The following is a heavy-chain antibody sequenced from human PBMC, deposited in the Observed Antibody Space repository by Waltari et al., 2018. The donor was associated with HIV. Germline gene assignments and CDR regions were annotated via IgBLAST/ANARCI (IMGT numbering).Heavy chain of an antibody. D-gene: IGHD3-22*01. CDR2: ISSSSRTI. CDR3: ARRYYDDRSGYPSHYFYGMDV. CDR1: GFTFSSYS. V-gene: IGHV3-48*01. J-gene: IGHJ6*02. Sequence: EVQLVESGGGLVQPGGSLRLSCAASGFTFSSYSMNWLRQAPGKGLEWVSYISSSSRTIYYAASVKGRFTISRDNAKKTLYLQMNSLRVDDTAVYYCARRYYDDRSGYPSHYFYGMDVWGQGTTVTVSS.